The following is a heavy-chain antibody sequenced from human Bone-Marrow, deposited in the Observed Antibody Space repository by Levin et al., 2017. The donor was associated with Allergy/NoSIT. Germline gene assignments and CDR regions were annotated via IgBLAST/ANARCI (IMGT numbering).Heavy chain of an antibody. CDR1: GYTFSNYG. J-gene: IGHJ4*02. D-gene: IGHD1-26*01. CDR2: VSAYNGHT. CDR3: AGGRWEVLGDY. V-gene: IGHV1-18*01. Sequence: ASVKVSCKASGYTFSNYGLSWVRQAPGQGLEWMGWVSAYNGHTNYAQNLQGRVTLTTDTSTSTAYMELRSLRSDDTAIYYCAGGRWEVLGDYWGQGTLVTVSS.